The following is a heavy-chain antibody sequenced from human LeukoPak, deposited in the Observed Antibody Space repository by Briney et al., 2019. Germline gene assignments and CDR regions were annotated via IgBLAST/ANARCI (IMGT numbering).Heavy chain of an antibody. V-gene: IGHV3-64D*06. J-gene: IGHJ4*02. Sequence: GGSLRLSCSASGFTFSSYAMHWVRQAPRKGLEYVSAVSSNGGSTYYADSVKGRFAISRDNSKNTLYLQMSSLRPEDTAVYYCLKGYCSSISCYPDYWGQGTLVTVSA. CDR3: LKGYCSSISCYPDY. CDR1: GFTFSSYA. D-gene: IGHD2-2*01. CDR2: VSSNGGST.